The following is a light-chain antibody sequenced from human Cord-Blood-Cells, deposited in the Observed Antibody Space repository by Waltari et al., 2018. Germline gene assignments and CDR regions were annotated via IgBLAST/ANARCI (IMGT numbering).Light chain of an antibody. J-gene: IGKJ1*01. Sequence: EIVWTHSPGTLTLSPGERATLYCRASQSVSSSYLAWYQQKPGQAPRLLIYGASSRATGIPDRFSGSGSGTDFTLTISRLEPEDFAVYYCQQYGSSPWTFGQGTKVEIK. CDR1: QSVSSSY. V-gene: IGKV3-20*01. CDR3: QQYGSSPWT. CDR2: GAS.